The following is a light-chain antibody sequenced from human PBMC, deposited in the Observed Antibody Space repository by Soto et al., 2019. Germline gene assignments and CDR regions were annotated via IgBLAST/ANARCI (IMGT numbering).Light chain of an antibody. J-gene: IGKJ5*01. CDR3: QQRSYWPS. V-gene: IGKV3-11*01. CDR1: QSVSSY. Sequence: EIVLTQSPATLSLSPGERATLSCRASQSVSSYLAWYQQKPGQAPRLLIYGASKRATGIPARFSGSGSGTDFTLTSSSLEPEDFSVYYCQQRSYWPSFGQGTRLEIK. CDR2: GAS.